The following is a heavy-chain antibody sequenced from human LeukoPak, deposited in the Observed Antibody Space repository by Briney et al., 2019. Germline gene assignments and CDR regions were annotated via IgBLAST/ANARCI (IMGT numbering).Heavy chain of an antibody. Sequence: RAGGSLRLSCAASGFTFNTYAMSWVRQAPGKGLEWVSAISGSGGGKYYADSVKGRFTISRDNSKNTIYLQMNSLRADDTAVYYCARADDSGGYYSWYFDLWGRGTLVTVSS. J-gene: IGHJ2*01. CDR1: GFTFNTYA. CDR2: ISGSGGGK. V-gene: IGHV3-23*01. CDR3: ARADDSGGYYSWYFDL. D-gene: IGHD3-22*01.